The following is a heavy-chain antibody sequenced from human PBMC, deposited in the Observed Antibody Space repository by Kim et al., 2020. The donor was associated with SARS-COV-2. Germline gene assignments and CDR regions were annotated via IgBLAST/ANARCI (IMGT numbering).Heavy chain of an antibody. CDR2: INAGNGNT. Sequence: ASVKVSCKASGYTFTSYAMHWVRQAPGQRLEWMGWINAGNGNTKYSQKFQGRVTITRDTSASTAYMELSSLRSEDTAVYYCAWMEITYGSGMPFDPWGQGTLVTVSS. CDR3: AWMEITYGSGMPFDP. J-gene: IGHJ5*02. CDR1: GYTFTSYA. V-gene: IGHV1-3*01. D-gene: IGHD3-10*01.